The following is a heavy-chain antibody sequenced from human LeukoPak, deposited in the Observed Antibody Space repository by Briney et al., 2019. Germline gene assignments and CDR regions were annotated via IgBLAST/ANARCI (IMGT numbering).Heavy chain of an antibody. V-gene: IGHV1-69*01. CDR3: ARSATWFGELGDFDY. J-gene: IGHJ4*02. CDR1: GGTFSSYA. D-gene: IGHD3-10*01. Sequence: SVKVSCKASGGTFSSYAISWVRQAPGQGLEWMGGIIPIFGTANYAQKFQGRVTITADESTSTAYVELSSLRSEDTAVYYCARSATWFGELGDFDYWGQGTLVTVSS. CDR2: IIPIFGTA.